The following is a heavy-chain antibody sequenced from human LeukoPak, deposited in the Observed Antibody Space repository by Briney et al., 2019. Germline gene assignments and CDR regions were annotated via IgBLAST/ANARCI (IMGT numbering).Heavy chain of an antibody. CDR1: GGSFSTYY. CDR3: ARGRRVTALSVRYYFDY. V-gene: IGHV4-4*07. CDR2: IYTSGTT. Sequence: SETLSLTCTVSGGSFSTYYWSWIRQPAGKGLEWIGHIYTSGTTNYNPSLKSRVTISVDTSKNQFSLKLSSVTAADTAVYYCARGRRVTALSVRYYFDYWGQGTLVTVSS. D-gene: IGHD2-21*02. J-gene: IGHJ4*02.